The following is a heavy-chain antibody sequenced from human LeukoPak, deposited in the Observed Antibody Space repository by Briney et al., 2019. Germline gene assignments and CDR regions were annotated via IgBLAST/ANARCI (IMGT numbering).Heavy chain of an antibody. V-gene: IGHV1-2*06. Sequence: ASVKVSCKASGYTFTGYYMHWVRQAPGQGLEWMGRINPNSGGTNYAQKFQGRVTMTRDTYISTAYMELSRLRSDDTAVYYCARVVAARNWYFDLWGRGTLVTVSS. CDR1: GYTFTGYY. CDR3: ARVVAARNWYFDL. D-gene: IGHD6-6*01. J-gene: IGHJ2*01. CDR2: INPNSGGT.